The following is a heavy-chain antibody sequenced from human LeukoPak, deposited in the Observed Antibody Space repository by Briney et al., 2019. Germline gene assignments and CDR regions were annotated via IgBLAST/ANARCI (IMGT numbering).Heavy chain of an antibody. CDR3: ARDSKVATILNWFDP. CDR2: ISSSGSTI. Sequence: GGSLRLSCAASGFTFSDYYVSWIRQAPGKGLEWVSYISSSGSTIYYADSVKGRFTISRDNAKNSLYLQMNSLRAEDTAVYYCARDSKVATILNWFDPWGQGTLVTVSS. CDR1: GFTFSDYY. V-gene: IGHV3-11*01. J-gene: IGHJ5*02. D-gene: IGHD5-12*01.